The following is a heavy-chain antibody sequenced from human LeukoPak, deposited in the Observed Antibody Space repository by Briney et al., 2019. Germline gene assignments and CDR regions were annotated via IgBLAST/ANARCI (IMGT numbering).Heavy chain of an antibody. CDR1: GYTFTGYY. Sequence: ASVKISCKASGYTFTGYYMHWVRQAPGQGLEWMGWINPNSGGTNYAQKFQGRVTMTRDTSISTAYMELSRLRSDDTAVYYCARVRYYYDSSGYPDYWGQGTLVTVSS. V-gene: IGHV1-2*02. D-gene: IGHD3-22*01. CDR3: ARVRYYYDSSGYPDY. CDR2: INPNSGGT. J-gene: IGHJ4*02.